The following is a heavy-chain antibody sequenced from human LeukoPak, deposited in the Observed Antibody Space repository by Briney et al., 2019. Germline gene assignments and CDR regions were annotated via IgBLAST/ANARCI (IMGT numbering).Heavy chain of an antibody. D-gene: IGHD6-13*01. CDR3: ARSPPPGIAAAGTRDAFDI. V-gene: IGHV4-59*01. J-gene: IGHJ3*02. CDR1: GGSISSYY. Sequence: KPSETLSLTCTVSGGSISSYYWSWIRQPPGKGLEWIGYIYYSGSTNYNPSLKSRVTISVDTSKNQFSLKLSSVTTADTAVYYCARSPPPGIAAAGTRDAFDIWGQGTMVTVSS. CDR2: IYYSGST.